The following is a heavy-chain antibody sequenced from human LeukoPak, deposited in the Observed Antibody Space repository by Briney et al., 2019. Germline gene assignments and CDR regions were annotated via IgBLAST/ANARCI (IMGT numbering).Heavy chain of an antibody. Sequence: SETLSLTCTVSGGSISGHYWSWIRQSPGKGLEWIGNIYYSGSTNYNPSLKSRVIISVDTSKNQFSLKLCSVTAADTALYYCASARTTDKFDYWGQGTLVTGSS. V-gene: IGHV4-59*11. D-gene: IGHD4-17*01. CDR1: GGSISGHY. CDR3: ASARTTDKFDY. CDR2: IYYSGST. J-gene: IGHJ4*02.